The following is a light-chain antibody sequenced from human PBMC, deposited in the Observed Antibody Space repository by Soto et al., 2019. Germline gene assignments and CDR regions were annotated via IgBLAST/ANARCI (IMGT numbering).Light chain of an antibody. CDR2: GAS. CDR1: QSVSSSY. CDR3: QQYGSSPRT. J-gene: IGKJ1*01. V-gene: IGKV3-20*01. Sequence: EIVLTQSPGTLSLSPGERATLSCRASQSVSSSYLAWYQQKPGQAPRLLIYGASRRATGIPDRFSGSGSGTDFTLTISRLEPEDFAVYYCQQYGSSPRTFGQGTKVEIE.